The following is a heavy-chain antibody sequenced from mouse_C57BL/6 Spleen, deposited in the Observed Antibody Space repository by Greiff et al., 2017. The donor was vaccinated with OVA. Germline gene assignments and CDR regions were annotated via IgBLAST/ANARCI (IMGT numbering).Heavy chain of an antibody. V-gene: IGHV1-52*01. Sequence: QVQLQQPGAELVRPGSSVKLSCKASGYTFTSYWMHWVKQRPIQGLEWIGNIDPSDSETHYNQKFKDKATLTVDKSSSTAYMQLSSLTSEDSAVHYCARERLRHYFDYWGQGTTLTVSS. CDR2: IDPSDSET. CDR3: ARERLRHYFDY. CDR1: GYTFTSYW. J-gene: IGHJ2*01.